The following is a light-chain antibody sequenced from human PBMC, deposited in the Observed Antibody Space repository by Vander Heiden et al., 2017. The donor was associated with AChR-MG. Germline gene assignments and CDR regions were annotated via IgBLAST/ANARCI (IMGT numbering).Light chain of an antibody. J-gene: IGKJ1*01. CDR2: WAS. CDR1: QSVSSSY. Sequence: EIVLTQSPGPLSLSPGERATLSCRARQSVSSSYLAWYQQKPGQAPRLLIYWASSRATGIPDRFSGSGSGTDFTLTISRLEPEDFAVYYCQQYCSSSWTFGQGTKVEIK. CDR3: QQYCSSSWT. V-gene: IGKV3-20*01.